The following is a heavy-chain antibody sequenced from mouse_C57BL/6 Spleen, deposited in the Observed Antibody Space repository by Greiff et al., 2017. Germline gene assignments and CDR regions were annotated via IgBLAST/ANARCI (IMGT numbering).Heavy chain of an antibody. CDR2: IDPETGGT. V-gene: IGHV1-15*01. Sequence: QVQLQQSGAELVRPGASVTLSCKASGYTFTDYEMHWVKQTPVHGLEWIGAIDPETGGTAYNQKFKGKAILTADKSSSTAYMELRSLTSEDSAVYYCTRRRIYYYGSSSFDYWGQGTTLTVSS. CDR1: GYTFTDYE. J-gene: IGHJ2*01. CDR3: TRRRIYYYGSSSFDY. D-gene: IGHD1-1*01.